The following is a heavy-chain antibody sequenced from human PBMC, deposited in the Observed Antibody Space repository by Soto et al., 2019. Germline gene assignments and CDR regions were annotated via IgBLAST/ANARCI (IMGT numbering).Heavy chain of an antibody. Sequence: SETLSLTCTISGGSITSGGFYWTWIRQHPGRGLEWIGYIYYSGSTYYNPSLKSRVTISADTPKNNSSLKPSSVTDVDTAVYYCARGNRYGSNYYYYGMDVWGQGTTVTVSS. J-gene: IGHJ6*02. CDR1: GGSITSGGFY. V-gene: IGHV4-31*03. CDR2: IYYSGST. CDR3: ARGNRYGSNYYYYGMDV. D-gene: IGHD3-10*01.